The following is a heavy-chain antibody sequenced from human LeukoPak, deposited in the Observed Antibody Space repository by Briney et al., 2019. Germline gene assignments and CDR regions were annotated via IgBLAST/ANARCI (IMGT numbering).Heavy chain of an antibody. D-gene: IGHD3-16*01. CDR2: IYYSGST. Sequence: SETRSLTCTVSGGSISSSTYYWGWIRRPPGKGLEWIGSIYYSGSTYYNPSLKSRVTVSVDTSKKQFSLKLSSVPAEDTAVYYCVRGSTLRHYQYWGQGTLVTVSS. CDR1: GGSISSSTYY. J-gene: IGHJ4*02. V-gene: IGHV4-39*01. CDR3: VRGSTLRHYQY.